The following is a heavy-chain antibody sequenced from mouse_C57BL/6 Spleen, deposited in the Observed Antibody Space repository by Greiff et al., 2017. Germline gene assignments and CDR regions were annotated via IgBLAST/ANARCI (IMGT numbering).Heavy chain of an antibody. Sequence: QVQLQQSGPGLVQPSQSLSITCTVSGFSLTSYGVHWVRQSPGKGLEWLGVIWRGGSTDYNAAFMSRLSITKDNAKRQVFFKMNSLQADDTAISSCAKSYYYGSSYWYFDVWGTGTTVTVSS. CDR3: AKSYYYGSSYWYFDV. CDR1: GFSLTSYG. V-gene: IGHV2-5*01. CDR2: IWRGGST. D-gene: IGHD1-1*01. J-gene: IGHJ1*03.